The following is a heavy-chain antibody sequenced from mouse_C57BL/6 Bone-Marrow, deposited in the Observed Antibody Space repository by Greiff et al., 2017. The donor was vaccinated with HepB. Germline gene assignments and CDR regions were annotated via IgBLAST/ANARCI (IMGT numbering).Heavy chain of an antibody. CDR3: ARESGVLLLGYFDY. CDR1: GYAFSSSW. V-gene: IGHV1-82*01. CDR2: IYPGDGDT. D-gene: IGHD1-1*01. Sequence: QVQLKQSGPELVKPGASVKISCKASGYAFSSSWMNWVKQRPGKGLEWIGRIYPGDGDTNYNGKFKGKATLTADKSSSTAYMQLSSLTSENSAVYCCARESGVLLLGYFDYWGQGTTLTVSS. J-gene: IGHJ2*01.